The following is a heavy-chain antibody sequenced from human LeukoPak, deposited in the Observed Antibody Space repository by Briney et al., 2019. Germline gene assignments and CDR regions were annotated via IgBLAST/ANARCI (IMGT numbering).Heavy chain of an antibody. V-gene: IGHV4-38-2*01. CDR3: ARGNLFGS. J-gene: IGHJ5*01. Sequence: SETLSLTCGVSGYSIASGYYWGWIRQPPRKGLEWIGSIYHTGTAYYNPSLQSRVTVSVDTSKNQFSLKLTSMTATDTGFYYGARGNLFGSWGQGTLVTVSS. CDR1: GYSIASGYY. D-gene: IGHD4-23*01. CDR2: IYHTGTA.